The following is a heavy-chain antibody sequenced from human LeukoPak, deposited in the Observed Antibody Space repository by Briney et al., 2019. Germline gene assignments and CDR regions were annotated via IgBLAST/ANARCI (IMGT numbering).Heavy chain of an antibody. V-gene: IGHV2-5*02. CDR2: IYWDDDE. CDR3: AHSTTVGFAFDI. J-gene: IGHJ3*02. Sequence: SGPTLVNPTQTLTLTCTFSGFSLSTSGVGVGWIRQPPGKALEWLALIYWDDDELCSPSLKSRLTITKDTSKNQVVLTMTNMDPVDTATYYCAHSTTVGFAFDIWGQGTLVTVSS. CDR1: GFSLSTSGVG. D-gene: IGHD1-14*01.